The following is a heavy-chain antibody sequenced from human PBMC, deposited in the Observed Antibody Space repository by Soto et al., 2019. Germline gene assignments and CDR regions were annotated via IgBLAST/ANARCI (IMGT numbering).Heavy chain of an antibody. CDR2: MNPNSGNT. J-gene: IGHJ4*02. V-gene: IGHV1-8*01. CDR3: ARSVEWLASFDY. CDR1: GYTFTSYD. Sequence: QVRLGQSGAEVKKPGASVRVSCQASGYTFTSYDINWVRQATGQGLGWMGWMNPNSGNTGYAHKFQGRVTMTRNTSISTAYMELSSLRSDDTAVYYCARSVEWLASFDYWGQGTLVTVSS. D-gene: IGHD6-19*01.